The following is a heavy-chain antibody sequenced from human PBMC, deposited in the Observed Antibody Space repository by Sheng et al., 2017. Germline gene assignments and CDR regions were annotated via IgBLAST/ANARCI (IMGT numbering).Heavy chain of an antibody. CDR2: IYYSGST. V-gene: IGHV4-39*07. Sequence: QLQLQESGPGLVKPSETLSLTCTVSGGSISSSSYYWGWIRQPPGKGLEWIGSIYYSGSTYYNPSLKSRVTISVDTSKNQFSLKLSSVTAADTAVYYCARDVSDYYDSSGYYGGAFDIWAKGQWSP. CDR3: ARDVSDYYDSSGYYGGAFDI. D-gene: IGHD3-22*01. CDR1: GGSISSSSYY. J-gene: IGHJ3*02.